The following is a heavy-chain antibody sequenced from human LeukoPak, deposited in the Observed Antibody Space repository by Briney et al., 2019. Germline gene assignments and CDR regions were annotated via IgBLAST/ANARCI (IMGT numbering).Heavy chain of an antibody. V-gene: IGHV3-20*04. J-gene: IGHJ4*02. CDR2: INWNSDST. CDR1: GFSFDEYG. Sequence: GGSLRLSCAASGFSFDEYGLTWAHQAPGKGLECVSGINWNSDSTDYADSVKGRFTISRDNAKNSLYLQMNSLRAEDTALYYCARDLRVVITGSFDSWGQGTLVTVSS. CDR3: ARDLRVVITGSFDS. D-gene: IGHD3-22*01.